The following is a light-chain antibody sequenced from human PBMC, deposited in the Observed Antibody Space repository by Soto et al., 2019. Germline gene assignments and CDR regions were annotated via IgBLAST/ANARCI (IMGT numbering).Light chain of an antibody. J-gene: IGKJ5*01. CDR1: QSVSSN. V-gene: IGKV3-15*01. CDR2: GAS. CDR3: QQYNNWS. Sequence: IGLTQSPGTLSLSTGERATLSCRASQSVSSNLAWYQQKPGQAPRLLIYGASTRATGIPARFSGSGSGTEFTLTISSLQSEDFAVYYCQQYNNWSFGQGTRLEIK.